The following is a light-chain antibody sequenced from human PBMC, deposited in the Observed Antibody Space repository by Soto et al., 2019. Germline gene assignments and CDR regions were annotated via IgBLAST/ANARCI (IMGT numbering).Light chain of an antibody. J-gene: IGKJ1*01. V-gene: IGKV3-20*01. Sequence: EIVLTQSPGTLSLSPGERATLSCRASQSVSSSYLAWYQQKPGQAPRLLIYGASSRATGIPDRFSGSGSGTDFTLTISRLEPEDFEVYYCQQYGSSPPWTFGQGTKVELK. CDR1: QSVSSSY. CDR2: GAS. CDR3: QQYGSSPPWT.